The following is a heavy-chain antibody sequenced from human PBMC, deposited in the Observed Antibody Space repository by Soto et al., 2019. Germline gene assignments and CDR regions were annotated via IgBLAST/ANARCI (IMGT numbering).Heavy chain of an antibody. CDR3: ARLPVDTITSLDY. D-gene: IGHD3-3*01. Sequence: EVQLVESGGDLVQPGGFLRLSCATSGFTFSRYWMHWVRQVPGKGLVWVSRFNSDGSSISYSDSVKGRFTISRDNAKNTLYLHMNSLRVEDTAVYYCARLPVDTITSLDYWGQGTLVTVSS. CDR2: FNSDGSSI. V-gene: IGHV3-74*01. CDR1: GFTFSRYW. J-gene: IGHJ4*02.